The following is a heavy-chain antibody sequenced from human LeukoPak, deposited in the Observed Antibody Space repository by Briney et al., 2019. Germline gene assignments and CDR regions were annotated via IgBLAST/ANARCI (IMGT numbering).Heavy chain of an antibody. V-gene: IGHV3-30*04. CDR1: GFTFSTYA. Sequence: GGSLRLSCEASGFTFSTYAMHWVRQAPGKGLEWLAVISIDGSDKHHADSVKGRFTISRDNSKNTLYLQMNSLRAEDTAVYFCARDVKSSAEYYFDYWGQGTLVTVSS. CDR3: ARDVKSSAEYYFDY. J-gene: IGHJ4*02. D-gene: IGHD6-13*01. CDR2: ISIDGSDK.